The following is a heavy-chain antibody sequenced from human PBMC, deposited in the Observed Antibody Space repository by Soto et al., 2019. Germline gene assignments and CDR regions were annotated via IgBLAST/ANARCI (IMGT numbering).Heavy chain of an antibody. Sequence: QITLKESGPTVVNPTETLTLTCTFSGFSLTTSGVGVGWVRQSPGKAPEWLALIYWDDDKRYSTSLNSRLIITKDTSKNQVVLTMANVDPADTAIYYCAHRVLRTVFGLVTATAIYFDFWGPGTPVVVSS. J-gene: IGHJ4*02. D-gene: IGHD3-3*01. V-gene: IGHV2-5*02. CDR3: AHRVLRTVFGLVTATAIYFDF. CDR1: GFSLTTSGVG. CDR2: IYWDDDK.